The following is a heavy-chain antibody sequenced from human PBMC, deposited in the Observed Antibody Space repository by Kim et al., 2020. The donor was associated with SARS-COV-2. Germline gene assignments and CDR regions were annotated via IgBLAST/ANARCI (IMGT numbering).Heavy chain of an antibody. CDR3: ARGHSSSWSVD. CDR2: THYSGST. D-gene: IGHD6-13*01. Sequence: SETLSLTCTVSGGSISSGGYYWSWIRQHPGKGLEWIGYTHYSGSTYYNPSLKSRVTISVDTSKSHFSLRLSSVTAADTAVYYCARGHSSSWSVDWGQGTL. J-gene: IGHJ4*02. CDR1: GGSISSGGYY. V-gene: IGHV4-31*03.